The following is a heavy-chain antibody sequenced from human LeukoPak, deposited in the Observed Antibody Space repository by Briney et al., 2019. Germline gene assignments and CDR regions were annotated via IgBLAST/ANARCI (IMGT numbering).Heavy chain of an antibody. J-gene: IGHJ6*04. D-gene: IGHD3-10*01. V-gene: IGHV3-30*18. CDR1: GFTFSTYG. CDR3: AKSSGGWLGPTAYGLAV. Sequence: PGRSLRLSCEASGFTFSTYGIHWVRQAPGKGLEWVALISYDGSNKYYADSVKGRFTMSRDNSKNTLYVEMNSLRGEDTAVYYCAKSSGGWLGPTAYGLAVGGKGTTVPFSS. CDR2: ISYDGSNK.